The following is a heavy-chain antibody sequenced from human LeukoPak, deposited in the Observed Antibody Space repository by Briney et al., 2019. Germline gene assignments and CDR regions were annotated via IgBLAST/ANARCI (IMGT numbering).Heavy chain of an antibody. D-gene: IGHD6-13*01. CDR3: ARQEMAAAGPNWFDP. V-gene: IGHV4-39*01. CDR1: GRSISSSSYY. CDR2: IYYSGST. Sequence: PSETQSLKCTVHGRSISSSSYYWGWSRQPPGKRLEWIGSIYYSGSTYYNPSLKSRVTISVDTSKNQFSLKLSSVTAADTAVYYCARQEMAAAGPNWFDPWGQGTLVTVSS. J-gene: IGHJ5*02.